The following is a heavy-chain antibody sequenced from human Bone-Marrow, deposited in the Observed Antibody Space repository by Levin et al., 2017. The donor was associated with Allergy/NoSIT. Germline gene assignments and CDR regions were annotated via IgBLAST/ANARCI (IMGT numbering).Heavy chain of an antibody. CDR1: GFTFSSYS. V-gene: IGHV3-21*01. J-gene: IGHJ4*02. Sequence: GESLKISCAASGFTFSSYSMNWVRQAPGKGLEWVSSISSSSSYIYYADSVKGRFTISRDNAKNSLYLQMNSLRAEDTAVYYCARVLSSGPDYWGQGTLVTVSS. CDR3: ARVLSSGPDY. D-gene: IGHD6-19*01. CDR2: ISSSSSYI.